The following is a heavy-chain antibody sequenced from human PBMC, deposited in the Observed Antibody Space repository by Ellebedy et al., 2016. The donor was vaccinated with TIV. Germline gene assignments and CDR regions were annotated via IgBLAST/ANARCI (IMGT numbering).Heavy chain of an antibody. CDR2: ISSSSSYT. V-gene: IGHV3-11*05. Sequence: GGSLRLSXAASGFTFSDYYMSWIRQAPGKGLEWVSYISSSSSYTNYADSVKGRFTISRDNAKNSLYLQMNSLRAEDTAVYYCARGTYDSSGSAEDYWGQGTLVTVSS. CDR1: GFTFSDYY. CDR3: ARGTYDSSGSAEDY. J-gene: IGHJ4*02. D-gene: IGHD3-22*01.